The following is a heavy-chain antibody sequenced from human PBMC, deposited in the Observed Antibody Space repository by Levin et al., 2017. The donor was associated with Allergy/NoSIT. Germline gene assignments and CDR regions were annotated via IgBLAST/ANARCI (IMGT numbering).Heavy chain of an antibody. Sequence: SETLSLTCTVSGVSISSYYWSWIRQPPGKGLEWIGYINYSGSTNYNPSLKSRVTISVDTSKNQFSLKLSSVTAADTAVYYCASTPGSGYYEYYFDYWGQGTLVTVSS. CDR3: ASTPGSGYYEYYFDY. D-gene: IGHD3-3*01. CDR2: INYSGST. J-gene: IGHJ4*02. CDR1: GVSISSYY. V-gene: IGHV4-59*08.